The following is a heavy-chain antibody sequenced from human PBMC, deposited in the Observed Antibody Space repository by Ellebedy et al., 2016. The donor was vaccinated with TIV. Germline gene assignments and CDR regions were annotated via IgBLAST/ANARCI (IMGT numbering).Heavy chain of an antibody. V-gene: IGHV1-18*04. J-gene: IGHJ4*02. CDR2: ISAYNGDT. D-gene: IGHD6-13*01. CDR3: ARDWKVEAATGIGYFDY. CDR1: GYTFTSSG. Sequence: AASVKVSCKASGYTFTSSGISWVRQAPGQGLEWLGWISAYNGDTNYAQSLQGRVITTTDKSTSTAYMELRSLRSDDTAVYYCARDWKVEAATGIGYFDYWGQGTLVTVSS.